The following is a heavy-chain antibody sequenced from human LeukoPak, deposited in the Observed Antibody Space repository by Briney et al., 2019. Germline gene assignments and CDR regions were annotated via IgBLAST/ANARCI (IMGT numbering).Heavy chain of an antibody. CDR3: ARDGSSSGFRNWFDP. CDR2: IYTSGST. V-gene: IGHV4-4*07. D-gene: IGHD6-19*01. J-gene: IGHJ5*02. CDR1: GGSISSYY. Sequence: SETLSLTCTVSGGSISSYYWSWIRQPAGKGLEWIGRIYTSGSTNYNPSLTSRVTMSVDTSKNQFSLTLSSVTAADTAVYYCARDGSSSGFRNWFDPWGQGTLVTVSS.